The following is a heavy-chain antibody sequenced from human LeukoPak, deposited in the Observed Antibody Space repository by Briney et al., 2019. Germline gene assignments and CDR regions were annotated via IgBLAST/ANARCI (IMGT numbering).Heavy chain of an antibody. Sequence: IPSETLSLTCTVSGGSISSYYWSRIRQPPGKGLEWIGYIYYSGSTNYNPSLKSRVTISVDTSKNQFSLKLSSVTAADTAVYYCARHRLHACGGDCYGAFDIWGQGTMVTVSS. CDR2: IYYSGST. CDR1: GGSISSYY. V-gene: IGHV4-59*08. D-gene: IGHD2-21*02. J-gene: IGHJ3*02. CDR3: ARHRLHACGGDCYGAFDI.